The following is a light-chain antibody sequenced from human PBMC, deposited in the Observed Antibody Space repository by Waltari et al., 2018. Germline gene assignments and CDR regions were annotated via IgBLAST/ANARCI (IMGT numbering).Light chain of an antibody. Sequence: QSVLTQPPPASGTAGQRVTLSGSGSNSNIERNYVYWYQQLPGTAPKLLIYKGNQRPSGVPDRFSGSKSGTSASLAISGLRSEDEGDYYCAAWDDSLSGPVFGGGTKLTVL. CDR1: NSNIERNY. CDR2: KGN. V-gene: IGLV1-47*01. J-gene: IGLJ2*01. CDR3: AAWDDSLSGPV.